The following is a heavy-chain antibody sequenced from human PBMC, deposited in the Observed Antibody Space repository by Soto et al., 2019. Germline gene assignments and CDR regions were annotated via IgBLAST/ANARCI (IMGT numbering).Heavy chain of an antibody. CDR1: GFTFSSYS. J-gene: IGHJ6*02. D-gene: IGHD6-6*01. CDR3: ATSLAVQLGYYGMDV. Sequence: PGGSLRLSCGASGFTFSSYSLNWVRQAPGKGLEWVSSISGGGRDIKYGDSVKGRFIISRDNAMDSLHLQMYSLRADDTAIYFCATSLAVQLGYYGMDVWGPGTTVTVTS. CDR2: ISGGGRDI. V-gene: IGHV3-21*01.